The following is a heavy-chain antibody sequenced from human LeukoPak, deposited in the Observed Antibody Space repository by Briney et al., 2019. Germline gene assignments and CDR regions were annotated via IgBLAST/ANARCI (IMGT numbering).Heavy chain of an antibody. J-gene: IGHJ4*02. CDR3: ASPVDTSMAFDY. V-gene: IGHV5-51*01. CDR1: RYSFTNYR. D-gene: IGHD5-18*01. Sequence: PGESLKISCKGSRYSFTNYRIAWLRQMPGKGLEWMGIIHPADADTRYNPSFQGQVTISADKSISTAFLQWSSLKASDTAMYYWASPVDTSMAFDYWGERTPVTVSS. CDR2: IHPADADT.